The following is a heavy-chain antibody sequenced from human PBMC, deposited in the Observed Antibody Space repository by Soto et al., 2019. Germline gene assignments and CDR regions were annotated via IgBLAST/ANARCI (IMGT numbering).Heavy chain of an antibody. D-gene: IGHD5-12*01. V-gene: IGHV4-30-2*01. CDR3: AAGGGLPRYY. Sequence: QLQLQESGSGLVKPSQTLSLTCAVSGGSISSGGYSWSWIRQPPGKGLEWIGYIYHSGSTYYNPPLMSRVTISVDGAKTQSSRKRSSVPAADTAVYACAAGGGLPRYYWGQGTLVTVSS. CDR1: GGSISSGGYS. J-gene: IGHJ4*02. CDR2: IYHSGST.